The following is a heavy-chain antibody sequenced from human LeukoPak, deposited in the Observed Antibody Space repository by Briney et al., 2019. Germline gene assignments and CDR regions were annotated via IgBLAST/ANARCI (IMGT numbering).Heavy chain of an antibody. Sequence: GGSLRLSCAGSGFTFSNFAMSWVRQAPGKGLEWGSCISGSGGESYYADSVKGRFTVSRDNSKATLYLQMSSLGVEDTAVYYCAKEGNDYGDSTFDYWGQGALATVSS. CDR1: GFTFSNFA. D-gene: IGHD4-17*01. J-gene: IGHJ4*02. CDR3: AKEGNDYGDSTFDY. CDR2: ISGSGGES. V-gene: IGHV3-23*01.